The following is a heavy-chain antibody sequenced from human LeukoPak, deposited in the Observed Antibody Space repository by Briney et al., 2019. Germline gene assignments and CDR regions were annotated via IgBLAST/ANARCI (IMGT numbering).Heavy chain of an antibody. J-gene: IGHJ5*02. CDR2: MKQDESKT. V-gene: IGHV3-7*01. CDR1: GFSFSNYW. Sequence: GGSLRPSCVASGFSFSNYWMSWVRQAPGKGLEWVANMKQDESKTYYVDSVKGRFTISRDNAKNSLYLQINSLRAEDTAVYYCARDASLYCSGNDCYWAFDRWGQGTLVTVSS. D-gene: IGHD2-2*01. CDR3: ARDASLYCSGNDCYWAFDR.